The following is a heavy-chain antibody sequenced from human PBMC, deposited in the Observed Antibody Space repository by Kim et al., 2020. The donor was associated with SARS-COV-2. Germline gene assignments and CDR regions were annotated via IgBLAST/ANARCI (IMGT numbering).Heavy chain of an antibody. J-gene: IGHJ6*02. CDR2: IYYSGST. D-gene: IGHD3-10*01. CDR1: GGSISSYY. CDR3: ARDPNYYGSGSYGDYYYGMDV. Sequence: SETLSLTCTVSGGSISSYYWSWIRQPPGKGLEWIGYIYYSGSTNYNPSLKSRVTISVDTSKNQFSLKLSSVTAADTAVYYCARDPNYYGSGSYGDYYYGMDVWGQGTTVTVSS. V-gene: IGHV4-59*13.